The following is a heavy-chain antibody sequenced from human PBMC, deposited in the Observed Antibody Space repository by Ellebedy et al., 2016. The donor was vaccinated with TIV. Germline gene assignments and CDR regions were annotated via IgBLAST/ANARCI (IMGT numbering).Heavy chain of an antibody. V-gene: IGHV1-18*01. Sequence: ASVKVSXKASSYTFTSYGISWVRQAPGQGLEWMGWISAYNGNTNYAQKLQGRVTITRNTSASTAYMELSSLRSEDTAVYYCAIRTTVTLTFDYWGQGTLVTVSS. CDR2: ISAYNGNT. CDR1: SYTFTSYG. J-gene: IGHJ4*02. CDR3: AIRTTVTLTFDY. D-gene: IGHD4-17*01.